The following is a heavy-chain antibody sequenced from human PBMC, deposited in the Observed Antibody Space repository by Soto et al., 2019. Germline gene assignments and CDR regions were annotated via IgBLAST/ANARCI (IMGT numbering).Heavy chain of an antibody. Sequence: QVQLVQSGAEVKKPGSSVKVSCKASGGSFSSYTLSWVRQAPGQGLEWMGRISPILGITNYAQKFQGRLTLTADKPTSTAYMELRSLRSEDTAVYYCARDLALHNYYDPSGYYLGQGTLVTVSS. D-gene: IGHD3-22*01. J-gene: IGHJ4*02. CDR3: ARDLALHNYYDPSGYY. V-gene: IGHV1-69*08. CDR2: ISPILGIT. CDR1: GGSFSSYT.